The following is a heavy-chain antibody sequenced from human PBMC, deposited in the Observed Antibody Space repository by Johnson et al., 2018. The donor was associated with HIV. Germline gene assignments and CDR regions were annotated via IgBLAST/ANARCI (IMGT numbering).Heavy chain of an antibody. V-gene: IGHV3-30*14. CDR1: GFTFSSYA. Sequence: QVQLVESGGGVVQPGRSLRLSCAASGFTFSSYAMHWVRQAPGKGLEWVAVISYHGSNTYYADSMRGRFTISRDNSKNTLYLQMNSLRAEDTAVYYCARGEGSGLIDAFDVWGQGTMVTVSS. D-gene: IGHD6-19*01. CDR3: ARGEGSGLIDAFDV. J-gene: IGHJ3*01. CDR2: ISYHGSNT.